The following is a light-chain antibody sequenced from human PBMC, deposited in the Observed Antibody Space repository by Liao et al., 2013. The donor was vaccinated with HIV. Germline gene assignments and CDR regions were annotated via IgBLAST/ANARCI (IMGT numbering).Light chain of an antibody. V-gene: IGLV3-1*01. J-gene: IGLJ2*01. Sequence: SYELTQPPSVSVSPGQTASITCSGDKVGDKYACWYQQKPGQSPVLLICQDNKRPSGIPERFSGSNSGNTATLTISGTQPVDEAEYFCQAWDSSAEVVFGGGTKLTVL. CDR2: QDN. CDR1: KVGDKY. CDR3: QAWDSSAEVV.